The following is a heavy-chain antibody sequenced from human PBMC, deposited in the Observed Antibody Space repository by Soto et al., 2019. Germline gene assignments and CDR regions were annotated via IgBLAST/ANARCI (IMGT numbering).Heavy chain of an antibody. CDR3: ARGWGKDHAYCSSTSCSAKWFDP. D-gene: IGHD2-2*01. J-gene: IGHJ5*02. Sequence: ASVKVSCKASGYTFTGYYMHWVRQAPGQGLEWMGWINPNSGGTNYAQKFQGWVTMTRDTSISTAYMELSRLRSDDTAVYYCARGWGKDHAYCSSTSCSAKWFDPWGQGTLLTVSS. CDR1: GYTFTGYY. V-gene: IGHV1-2*04. CDR2: INPNSGGT.